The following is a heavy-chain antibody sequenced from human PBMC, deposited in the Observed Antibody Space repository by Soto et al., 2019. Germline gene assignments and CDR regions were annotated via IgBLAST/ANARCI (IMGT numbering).Heavy chain of an antibody. V-gene: IGHV4-59*02. CDR2: IFHSGSS. CDR3: ARAPGLGVAYIDY. D-gene: IGHD6-19*01. J-gene: IGHJ4*02. Sequence: PSETLSLTCTVSGGSVTGFYWSWIRQPPGKRLEWIGYIFHSGSSNYNPSLKSRVTISVDTSKSQVSLRLTSVTAADTAVYYCARAPGLGVAYIDYWGRGTLVTVSS. CDR1: GGSVTGFY.